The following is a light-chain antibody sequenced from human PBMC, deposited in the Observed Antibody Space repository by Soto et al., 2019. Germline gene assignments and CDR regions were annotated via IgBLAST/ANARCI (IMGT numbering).Light chain of an antibody. V-gene: IGKV1-5*03. Sequence: DIQITQPPSTLSASVGDRVTITCRASQSISIWLAWYQQKPGKAPKLLIYKASSLESGVPSRFSGSGSGTEFTLTISSLQPDDFATYYCQQYNSYPWTFGQGTKVDIK. CDR3: QQYNSYPWT. CDR2: KAS. J-gene: IGKJ1*01. CDR1: QSISIW.